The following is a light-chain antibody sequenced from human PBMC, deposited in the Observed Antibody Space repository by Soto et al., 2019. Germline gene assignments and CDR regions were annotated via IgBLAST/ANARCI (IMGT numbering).Light chain of an antibody. Sequence: EIVLTQSPGTLSLSPGERATLSCKASQSVSSSYLAWYRKKLGRAPRFLFCGVFSGASGIPDGFGGSGCGKDFPLTFSRLEPEDFAVYYCQQYGSSRLIFGGGTKV. V-gene: IGKV3-20*01. CDR3: QQYGSSRLI. CDR2: GVF. CDR1: QSVSSSY. J-gene: IGKJ4*01.